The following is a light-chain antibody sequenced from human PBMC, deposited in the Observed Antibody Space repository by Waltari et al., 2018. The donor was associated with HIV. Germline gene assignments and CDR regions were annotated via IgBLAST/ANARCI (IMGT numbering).Light chain of an antibody. V-gene: IGKV1-16*02. CDR1: QDISGS. CDR2: PAS. CDR3: QQYKSYPFT. J-gene: IGKJ4*01. Sequence: DIQMTQSPSSLSASVADRVTITCRASQDISGSLTWFQQKPGKAPKPLIYPASTLQSGVPSKFSGSASGTDFTLTISSLQPDDFATYYCQQYKSYPFTFGGGTKVEI.